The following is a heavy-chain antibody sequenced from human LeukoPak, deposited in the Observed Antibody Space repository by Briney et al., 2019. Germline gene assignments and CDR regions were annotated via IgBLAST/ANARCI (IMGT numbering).Heavy chain of an antibody. D-gene: IGHD3-9*01. CDR1: GFTFSSYA. Sequence: GGSLRLSCAASGFTFSSYAMSWVRQAPGKGLEWVSAISGSGGSTYYADSVKGRFTISRDNPKNTLYLQMNSLRAEDTAVYYCATAGMHFDFYFDYWGQGTLVTVSS. V-gene: IGHV3-23*01. CDR3: ATAGMHFDFYFDY. CDR2: ISGSGGST. J-gene: IGHJ4*02.